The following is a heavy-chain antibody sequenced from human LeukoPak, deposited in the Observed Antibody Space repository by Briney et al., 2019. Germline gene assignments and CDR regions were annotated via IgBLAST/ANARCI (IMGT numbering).Heavy chain of an antibody. CDR3: ARDPSGSSWFDP. V-gene: IGHV4-4*07. Sequence: PSETLSLTCTVSGDSISDYYWSWLRQSAGKGLEWIGRMYISGNTYYNPSLKSRVTMSVDTSKNQFSLKLSSVTAADTAVYFCARDPSGSSWFDPWGQGTLVTVSS. CDR2: MYISGNT. D-gene: IGHD6-13*01. CDR1: GDSISDYY. J-gene: IGHJ5*02.